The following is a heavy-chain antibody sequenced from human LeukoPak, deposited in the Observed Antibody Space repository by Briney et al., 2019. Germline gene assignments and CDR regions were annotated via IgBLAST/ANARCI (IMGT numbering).Heavy chain of an antibody. Sequence: ASVTVSCKSSGYTFTSYGISWVRQAPGQGLEWMGWISAYNGNTNYAQKLQGRVTMTTDTSTSTAYMELRSLRSDDTAVYYCARDPQYSSSWYGINWFDPWGQGTLVTVSS. D-gene: IGHD6-13*01. CDR3: ARDPQYSSSWYGINWFDP. V-gene: IGHV1-18*01. CDR2: ISAYNGNT. J-gene: IGHJ5*02. CDR1: GYTFTSYG.